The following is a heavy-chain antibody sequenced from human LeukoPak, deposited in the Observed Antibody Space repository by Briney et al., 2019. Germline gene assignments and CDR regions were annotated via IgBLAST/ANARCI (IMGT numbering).Heavy chain of an antibody. Sequence: SGGSLRLSCAASGFTFSSSGMSWVRQAPGKGLEWVSTISGSGGSTYYADSVKGRFTISRDNSKTTLYLQMNSLRAEDTALYYCAKRAPYYFDYWGQGTLVTVS. CDR2: ISGSGGST. V-gene: IGHV3-23*01. CDR1: GFTFSSSG. J-gene: IGHJ4*02. CDR3: AKRAPYYFDY.